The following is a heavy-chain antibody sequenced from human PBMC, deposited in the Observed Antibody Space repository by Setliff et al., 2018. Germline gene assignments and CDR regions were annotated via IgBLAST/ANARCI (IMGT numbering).Heavy chain of an antibody. CDR3: AGSTVTQVDY. J-gene: IGHJ4*02. CDR1: GDSISSRTYY. CDR2: IYYSGST. Sequence: SETLSLTCTVSGDSISSRTYYWNWIRQPPGKGLEWIGYIYYSGSTNYNPSLKSRVTISVDTSKNHFSLKLSSVTAADTAVYYCAGSTVTQVDYWGQGTLVTVSS. V-gene: IGHV4-61*03. D-gene: IGHD4-17*01.